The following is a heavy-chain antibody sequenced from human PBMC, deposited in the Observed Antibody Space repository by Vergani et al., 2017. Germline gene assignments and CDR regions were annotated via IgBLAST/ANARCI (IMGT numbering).Heavy chain of an antibody. CDR2: SIPIFGTA. J-gene: IGHJ4*02. D-gene: IGHD2-2*01. Sequence: QVQLVQSGAEVKKPGSSVKVSCKASGGTFSSYAISWVRQAPGQGLEWMGRSIPIFGTANYAQKCQGRVTITADESTSTAYMELRSLRSEDPAVYYCARDGGLVPAAILEGLGDYWGQGTLVTVSS. CDR3: ARDGGLVPAAILEGLGDY. V-gene: IGHV1-69*18. CDR1: GGTFSSYA.